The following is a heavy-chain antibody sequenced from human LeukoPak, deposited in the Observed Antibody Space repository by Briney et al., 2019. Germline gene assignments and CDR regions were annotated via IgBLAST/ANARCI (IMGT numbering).Heavy chain of an antibody. Sequence: GGTLRLSCAASGFTFSSYAMSWVRQAPGKGLEWVSGISGGGGSTYYADSVKGRFTISRDNSKNTLYLQMNSLRDEDTAVYYCAKRAVAGTNRYFDYWGQGTLVTVSS. CDR2: ISGGGGST. D-gene: IGHD6-19*01. V-gene: IGHV3-23*01. J-gene: IGHJ4*02. CDR1: GFTFSSYA. CDR3: AKRAVAGTNRYFDY.